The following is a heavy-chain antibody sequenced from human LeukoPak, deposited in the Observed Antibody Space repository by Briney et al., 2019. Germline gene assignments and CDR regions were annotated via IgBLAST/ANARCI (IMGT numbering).Heavy chain of an antibody. D-gene: IGHD3-22*01. CDR1: GFTFSDYY. CDR2: ISSSGSTI. Sequence: GGSLRLSCAASGFTFSDYYMSWIRQAPGKGLEWVSYISSSGSTIYYADSVKGRFTISRDNATNSLYLQMNSLRAEDTAVYYCARYYYDSSGYYKRYYYYYMDVWGKGTTVTVSS. CDR3: ARYYYDSSGYYKRYYYYYMDV. V-gene: IGHV3-11*01. J-gene: IGHJ6*03.